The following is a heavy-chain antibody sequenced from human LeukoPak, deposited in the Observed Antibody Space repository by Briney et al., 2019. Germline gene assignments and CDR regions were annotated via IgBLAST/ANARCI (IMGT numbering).Heavy chain of an antibody. D-gene: IGHD7-27*01. CDR2: VYNSGST. J-gene: IGHJ2*01. CDR3: ARDIIGDHWYFDL. CDR1: GGSISRGSYY. V-gene: IGHV4-61*02. Sequence: NASETLSLTCIVSGGSISRGSYYWNWIRQPAGKGLEWMGRVYNSGSTNYNPSLKSRVTISTDMSKNQFSLKLSSVTAADTAVYYCARDIIGDHWYFDLWGRGTLVTVSS.